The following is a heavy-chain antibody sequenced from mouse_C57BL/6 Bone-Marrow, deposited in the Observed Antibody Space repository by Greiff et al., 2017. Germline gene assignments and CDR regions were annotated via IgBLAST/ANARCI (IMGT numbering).Heavy chain of an antibody. J-gene: IGHJ1*03. CDR1: GYTFTDYY. CDR2: INPNNGGT. CDR3: ARAYGSSWHWYFDV. Sequence: EVQLQQSGPELVKPGASVKISCKASGYTFTDYYMNWVKQSHGKSLEWIGDINPNNGGTSYNQKFKGKATLTVDKSSSTAYMELRSLTSEDSAVYYCARAYGSSWHWYFDVWGTGTTVTVSS. V-gene: IGHV1-26*01. D-gene: IGHD1-1*01.